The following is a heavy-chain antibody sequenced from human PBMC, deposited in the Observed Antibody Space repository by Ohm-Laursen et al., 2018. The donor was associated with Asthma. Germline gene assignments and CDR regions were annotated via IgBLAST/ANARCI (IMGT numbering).Heavy chain of an antibody. CDR3: ARVVPGVAIDY. J-gene: IGHJ4*02. D-gene: IGHD3-10*02. CDR1: GFTFSTYD. Sequence: SLRLSCAASGFTFSTYDMHWVRQATGKGLEWVSGIGTAGDTYYPGSVKGRFTISRENAKNSLYLQMNSLRAEDTAVYYCARVVPGVAIDYWGQGTLVTVSS. CDR2: IGTAGDT. V-gene: IGHV3-13*01.